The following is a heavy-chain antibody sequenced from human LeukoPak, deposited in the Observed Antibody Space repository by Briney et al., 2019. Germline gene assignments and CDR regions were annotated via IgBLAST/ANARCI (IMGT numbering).Heavy chain of an antibody. V-gene: IGHV3-30*18. D-gene: IGHD3-10*01. Sequence: QPGRSLRLSCAASGFTFSSYGMHWVRQAPGKGLEWVAVISYDGSNKYYADSVKGRFTISRDNSKNTLYLQMNSLRAEDTAVYYCANTMVRGVIFGMDVWGQGTTVTVSS. CDR3: ANTMVRGVIFGMDV. J-gene: IGHJ6*02. CDR2: ISYDGSNK. CDR1: GFTFSSYG.